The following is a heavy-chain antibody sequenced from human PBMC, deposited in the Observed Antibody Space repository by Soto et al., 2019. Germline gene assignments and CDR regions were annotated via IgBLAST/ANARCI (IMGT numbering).Heavy chain of an antibody. CDR3: ARFTWSSFYIVVPAATLFDY. V-gene: IGHV1-18*01. CDR1: GYTFTSYG. CDR2: ISAYNGNT. Sequence: ASVKVSCKASGYTFTSYGISWVRQAPGQGLEWMGWISAYNGNTNYAQKLQGRVTMTTDTSTSTAYMEPRSLRSDDTAVYYCARFTWSSFYIVVPAATLFDYWGQGTLVTVSS. D-gene: IGHD2-2*01. J-gene: IGHJ4*02.